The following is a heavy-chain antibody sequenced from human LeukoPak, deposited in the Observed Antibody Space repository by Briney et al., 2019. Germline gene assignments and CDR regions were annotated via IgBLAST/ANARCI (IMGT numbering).Heavy chain of an antibody. V-gene: IGHV3-7*01. Sequence: GGSLSLSCEASGFTFSRHWMSWVRQAPGGGLEWVANIKQDGSMKQYADSVRGRFIISRDNAKNSVYLQLSSLKAEDSAVYFCARDESGGYYVYWGQGTLVTVSS. D-gene: IGHD2-15*01. CDR2: IKQDGSMK. CDR1: GFTFSRHW. J-gene: IGHJ4*02. CDR3: ARDESGGYYVY.